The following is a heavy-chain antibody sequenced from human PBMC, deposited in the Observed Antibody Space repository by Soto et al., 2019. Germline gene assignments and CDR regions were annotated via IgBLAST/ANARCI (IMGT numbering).Heavy chain of an antibody. J-gene: IGHJ4*02. CDR3: ARVGNYDYVWGSYRYTGDYFDY. CDR2: INHSGST. D-gene: IGHD3-16*02. V-gene: IGHV4-34*01. Sequence: SETLSLTCAVYGGSFSGYYWSWIRQPPGKGLEWIGEINHSGSTNYNPSLKSRVTISVDTSKNQFSLKLSSVTAADTAVYYCARVGNYDYVWGSYRYTGDYFDYWGQGTLVTVSA. CDR1: GGSFSGYY.